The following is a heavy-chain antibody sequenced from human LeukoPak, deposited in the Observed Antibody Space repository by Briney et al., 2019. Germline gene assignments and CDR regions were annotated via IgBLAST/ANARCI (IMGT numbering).Heavy chain of an antibody. Sequence: SETLSLTCAVYGGSFSGYYWSWIRQPPGKGLEWIGEINHSGSTNYNPSLKSRVTISVDTSKNQFSLKLSSVTAADTAVYYCARGDTYQDAFDIWGQGTMVTVSS. D-gene: IGHD5-18*01. V-gene: IGHV4-34*01. CDR1: GGSFSGYY. J-gene: IGHJ3*02. CDR2: INHSGST. CDR3: ARGDTYQDAFDI.